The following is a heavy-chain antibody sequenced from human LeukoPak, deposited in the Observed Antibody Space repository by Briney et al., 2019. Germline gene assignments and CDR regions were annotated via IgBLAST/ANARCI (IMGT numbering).Heavy chain of an antibody. CDR1: GVLLNMYA. Sequence: GGSLRLSCTPSGVLLNMYAMSWLRQAPEKGLVWVSTSGSGGGTYYADSVKGRFTISRDDSKNTLYLRLNSLRDEDTAIYYCGSVLWSYLNNFFDYWGHGALVTVSS. CDR2: SGSGGGT. V-gene: IGHV3-23*01. J-gene: IGHJ4*01. CDR3: GSVLWSYLNNFFDY. D-gene: IGHD1-26*01.